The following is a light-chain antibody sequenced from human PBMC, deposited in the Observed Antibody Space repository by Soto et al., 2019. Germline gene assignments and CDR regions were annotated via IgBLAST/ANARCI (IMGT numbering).Light chain of an antibody. CDR2: EVS. J-gene: IGLJ1*01. CDR3: SSYTSTNTGV. V-gene: IGLV2-14*01. CDR1: SSDVGDYNY. Sequence: QSVLTQPASVSGSPGQSITVSCTGASSDVGDYNYVSWYQQHPGKAPKLMIYEVSNRPSGVSNRFSGSKSGNTASLTISGLQAEDEADYYCSSYTSTNTGVFGSGTKLTVL.